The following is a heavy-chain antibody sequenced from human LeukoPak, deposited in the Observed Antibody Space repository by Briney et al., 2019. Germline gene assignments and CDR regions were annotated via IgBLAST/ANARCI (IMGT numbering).Heavy chain of an antibody. Sequence: GRSLRLSCAASGFTFSNFAMSWVRQAPGKGLEWVSAISGSGGSTYYADSVKGRFTISRDNSKNTLYLQMNSLRAEDTAIYSCAKDSGTYYKAFGYWGQGTLVTVSS. V-gene: IGHV3-23*01. D-gene: IGHD1-26*01. CDR2: ISGSGGST. CDR1: GFTFSNFA. J-gene: IGHJ4*02. CDR3: AKDSGTYYKAFGY.